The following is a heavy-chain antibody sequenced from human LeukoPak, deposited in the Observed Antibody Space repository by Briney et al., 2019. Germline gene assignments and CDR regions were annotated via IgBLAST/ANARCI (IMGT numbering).Heavy chain of an antibody. CDR1: GFSFSTYY. Sequence: GGSLRLSCAGSGFSFSTYYMNWVRQAPGEGLEWLANINEDGSHVHYVGSVKGRFTISRDNAKNSLYLQMNSLRAEDTAVYYCARDQPLGSCYGCGWFDPWGQGTLVTVSS. J-gene: IGHJ5*02. D-gene: IGHD2-15*01. CDR2: INEDGSHV. V-gene: IGHV3-7*03. CDR3: ARDQPLGSCYGCGWFDP.